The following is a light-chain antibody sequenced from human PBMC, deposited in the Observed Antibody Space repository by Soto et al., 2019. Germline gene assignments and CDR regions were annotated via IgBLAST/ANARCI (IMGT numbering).Light chain of an antibody. CDR3: SSYAGSTNHVV. Sequence: QSALTQPPSASGSPGQSVTISCTGTSSDVGGYNYVSWYQQHPGKAPKLMVYEVTKRPSGVPDRFSGSKSGNTASLTVSGLPAEDEADYYCSSYAGSTNHVVFGGGTKVTVL. CDR1: SSDVGGYNY. J-gene: IGLJ2*01. V-gene: IGLV2-8*01. CDR2: EVT.